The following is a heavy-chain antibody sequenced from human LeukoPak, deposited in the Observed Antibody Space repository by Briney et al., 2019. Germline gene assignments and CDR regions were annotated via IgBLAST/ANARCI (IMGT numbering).Heavy chain of an antibody. CDR1: GFTFDDYA. J-gene: IGHJ4*02. V-gene: IGHV3-9*01. CDR2: ISWNSGSI. Sequence: GGSLRLSCAASGFTFDDYAMHWVRQALGKGLEWVSGISWNSGSIGYADSVKGRFTISRDNAKNSLYLQMNSLRAEDTAVYYCAREFRVYSSGPYWGQGTLVTVSS. CDR3: AREFRVYSSGPY. D-gene: IGHD6-19*01.